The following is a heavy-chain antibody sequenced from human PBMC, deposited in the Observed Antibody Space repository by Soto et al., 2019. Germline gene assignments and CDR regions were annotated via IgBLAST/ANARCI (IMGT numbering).Heavy chain of an antibody. CDR2: IIPIFGTT. J-gene: IGHJ5*01. CDR3: AIDSTDSRYYPNLLDS. V-gene: IGHV1-69*06. CDR1: GGTFGSDA. Sequence: SVKVSCKAAGGTFGSDAITWVRQAPGQGLEWVGRIIPIFGTTNYAQNLQGRVTISADKSTLTSYMELHSLTSDDTALYYCAIDSTDSRYYPNLLDSCGQGCQVTVSS. D-gene: IGHD3-22*01.